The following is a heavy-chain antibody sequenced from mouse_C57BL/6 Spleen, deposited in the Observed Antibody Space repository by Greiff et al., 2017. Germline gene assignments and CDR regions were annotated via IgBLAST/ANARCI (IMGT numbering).Heavy chain of an antibody. CDR3: AREGGRPPFAY. Sequence: EVHLVESGPGLVKPSQSLSLTCSVTGYSITSGYYWNWIRQFPGNKLEWMGYISYDGSNNYNPSLKNRISITRDTSKNQFFLKLNSVTTEDTATYYCAREGGRPPFAYWGQGTLVTVSA. D-gene: IGHD1-2*01. J-gene: IGHJ3*01. CDR1: GYSITSGYY. V-gene: IGHV3-6*01. CDR2: ISYDGSN.